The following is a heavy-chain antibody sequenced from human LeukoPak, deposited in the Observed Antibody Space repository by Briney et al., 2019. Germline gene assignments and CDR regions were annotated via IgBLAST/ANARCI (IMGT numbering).Heavy chain of an antibody. D-gene: IGHD6-13*01. CDR1: GYTFTSYD. CDR2: MNPNSGNT. J-gene: IGHJ5*02. CDR3: ARGRPSSSWIQNWFDP. Sequence: ASVKVSCKASGYTFTSYDINWVRQATGQGLEWVGWMNPNSGNTGYAQKFQGRVTMTRNTSISTAYMELSSLRSEDTAVYYCARGRPSSSWIQNWFDPWGQGTLVTVSS. V-gene: IGHV1-8*01.